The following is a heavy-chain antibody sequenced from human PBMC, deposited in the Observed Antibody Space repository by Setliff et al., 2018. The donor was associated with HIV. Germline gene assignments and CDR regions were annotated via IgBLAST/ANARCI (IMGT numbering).Heavy chain of an antibody. CDR1: GNTFTKYY. D-gene: IGHD4-17*01. CDR2: IIPILGIA. CDR3: ARAAAGNTGPFDL. Sequence: SVKVSCKASGNTFTKYYMHWVRQAPGQGLEWMGGIIPILGIANYAQKFQGRVTITADKSTSTAYMELSSLRSEDTAVYYCARAAAGNTGPFDLWGQGSPVTVSS. V-gene: IGHV1-69*10. J-gene: IGHJ4*02.